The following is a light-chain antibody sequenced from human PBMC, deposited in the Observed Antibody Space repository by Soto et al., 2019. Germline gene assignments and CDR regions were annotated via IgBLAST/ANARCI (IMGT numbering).Light chain of an antibody. Sequence: EIVMTQSPATLSVSPGERATLSCRASQSVSSNLAWYQQKPGQAPRLLIYGASTRATGIPARFRGSGSGTEFTLNISSLQAEDFGVYYCQQYNNWPPYTYGQGTKRESK. V-gene: IGKV3-15*01. J-gene: IGKJ2*01. CDR1: QSVSSN. CDR3: QQYNNWPPYT. CDR2: GAS.